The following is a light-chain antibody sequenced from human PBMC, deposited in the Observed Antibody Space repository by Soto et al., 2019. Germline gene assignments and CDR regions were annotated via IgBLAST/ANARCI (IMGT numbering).Light chain of an antibody. CDR1: SGHSSYA. V-gene: IGLV4-69*01. Sequence: QAVLTQSPSASASLGASVKLTCTLSSGHSSYAIAWHQQQPETGPRYLMRVNGDGSHSKGDGIPDRFSGSSSGAERYLTISSLQSEDEADYYCQTWGTGIRVFGGGTKVTVL. J-gene: IGLJ2*01. CDR3: QTWGTGIRV. CDR2: VNGDGSH.